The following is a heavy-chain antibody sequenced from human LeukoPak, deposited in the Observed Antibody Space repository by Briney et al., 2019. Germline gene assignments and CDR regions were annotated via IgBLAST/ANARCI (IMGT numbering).Heavy chain of an antibody. D-gene: IGHD3-16*01. J-gene: IGHJ6*03. CDR2: MYRGGST. CDR1: GFTVSDHY. Sequence: GGSLRLSCAVSGFTVSDHYMDWVRQAPGKGLEWVSVMYRGGSTYYADSVKGRFTISRDNSKNTLYLQMNSLRAEDTAVYYCAKDLGRVTYYMDVWGKGTTVTVSS. CDR3: AKDLGRVTYYMDV. V-gene: IGHV3-53*01.